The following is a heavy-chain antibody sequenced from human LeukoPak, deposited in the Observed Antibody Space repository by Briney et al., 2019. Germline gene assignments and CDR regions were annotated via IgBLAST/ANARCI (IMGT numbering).Heavy chain of an antibody. V-gene: IGHV3-66*01. CDR3: ARDKGDYYGSGAIDY. CDR1: GFTFSNYN. CDR2: IYSGGST. Sequence: GGSLRLSCAASGFTFSNYNMNWVRQAPGKGLEWVSVIYSGGSTYYADSVKGRFTISRDNSKNTLYLQMNSLRAEDTAVYYCARDKGDYYGSGAIDYWGQGTLVTVSS. J-gene: IGHJ4*02. D-gene: IGHD3-10*01.